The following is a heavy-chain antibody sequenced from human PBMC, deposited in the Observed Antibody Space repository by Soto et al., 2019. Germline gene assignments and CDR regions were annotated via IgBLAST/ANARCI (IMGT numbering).Heavy chain of an antibody. CDR2: IYYSGST. CDR1: GGSISSGDYY. CDR3: ATLDSGRYYSGVNCYSSSDYFDY. J-gene: IGHJ4*02. Sequence: SETLSLTCTVSGGSISSGDYYWSWIRQPPGKGLEWIGYIYYSGSTYYNPSLESRPTISVDTSKNQFSLKLSSVTVADTAVYYCATLDSGRYYSGVNCYSSSDYFDYWGQGNLVTVSS. D-gene: IGHD2-15*01. V-gene: IGHV4-30-4*01.